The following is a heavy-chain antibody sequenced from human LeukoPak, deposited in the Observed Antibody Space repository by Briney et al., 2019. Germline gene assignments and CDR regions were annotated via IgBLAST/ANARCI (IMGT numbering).Heavy chain of an antibody. V-gene: IGHV4-59*13. CDR3: ARGTPTDTTMITI. D-gene: IGHD5-18*01. J-gene: IGHJ4*02. Sequence: PSETLSLTCTVSGGSIGNYFWSWIRQPPGKGLEWIGYVFYSGSTNYNPSLKSRVTMSVVRSKNQFSLRLSSVTAADTAIYYCARGTPTDTTMITIWGQGTLVTVSS. CDR1: GGSIGNYF. CDR2: VFYSGST.